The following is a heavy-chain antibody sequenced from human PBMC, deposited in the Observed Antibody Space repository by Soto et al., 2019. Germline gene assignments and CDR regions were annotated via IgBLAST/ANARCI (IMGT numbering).Heavy chain of an antibody. D-gene: IGHD6-19*01. CDR3: AREYNTGWST. V-gene: IGHV6-1*01. Sequence: QTQFVRWAISGRVVISEGAASIWIRQSPSGGLEWLGRTYYRSKWYNEYALSVKSRIIINPDTSKNQFSLQLTSVTPDDTAVYYCAREYNTGWSTWGQGTLVTVS. CDR1: GRVVISEGAA. CDR2: TYYRSKWYN. J-gene: IGHJ4*02.